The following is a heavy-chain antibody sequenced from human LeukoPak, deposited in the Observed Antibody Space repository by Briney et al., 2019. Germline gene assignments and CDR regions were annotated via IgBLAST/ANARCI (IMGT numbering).Heavy chain of an antibody. CDR2: LSASDGST. CDR3: ARVDTSGYAFDY. D-gene: IGHD3-22*01. Sequence: PGGSLRLSCAASGFTFSSYGMSWVRQAPGKGLEWVSGLSASDGSTYYADSVKGRFTISRDNSKNTLYLQMNSLRAEDTAVYYCARVDTSGYAFDYWGQGTLVTVSS. CDR1: GFTFSSYG. J-gene: IGHJ4*02. V-gene: IGHV3-23*01.